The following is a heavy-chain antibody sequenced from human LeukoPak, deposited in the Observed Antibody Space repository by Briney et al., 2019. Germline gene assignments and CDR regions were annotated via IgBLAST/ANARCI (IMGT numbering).Heavy chain of an antibody. CDR1: GFTFSGSA. J-gene: IGHJ4*02. V-gene: IGHV3-73*01. CDR3: ARGYSSSSCDY. Sequence: GGSLRLSCAASGFTFSGSAMHWVRQASGKGLEWVGRIRSRANSYATTYAASVKGRFTISRDNSKNTLYLQMNSLRAEDTAVYYCARGYSSSSCDYWGQGTLVTVSS. CDR2: IRSRANSYAT. D-gene: IGHD6-6*01.